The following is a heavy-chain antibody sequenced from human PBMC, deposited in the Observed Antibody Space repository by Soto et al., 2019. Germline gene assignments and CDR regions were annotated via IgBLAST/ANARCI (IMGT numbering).Heavy chain of an antibody. CDR3: ARGVFQTWGSYPLDY. J-gene: IGHJ4*02. Sequence: EVQLVESGGGLVLPGGSLRLSCAASGFTFSNYWMSWVRQAPGKGLEWVATIKQDGTEEHYVDSVKGRFTISRDNAKYSLYRQMNRLSAEDTAVYYCARGVFQTWGSYPLDYWGQGTLVTVSS. CDR1: GFTFSNYW. CDR2: IKQDGTEE. V-gene: IGHV3-7*04. D-gene: IGHD3-16*02.